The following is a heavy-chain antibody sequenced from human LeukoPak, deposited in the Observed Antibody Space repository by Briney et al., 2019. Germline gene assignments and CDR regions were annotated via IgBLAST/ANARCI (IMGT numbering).Heavy chain of an antibody. D-gene: IGHD2-2*01. CDR3: ARDQGIVVVPAAISGGDAFDI. Sequence: SETLSLTCAVSGYSISSGYYWGWIRQPPGEGLEWIGSIYHSGSTYYNPSLKSRVTISVDTSKNQFSLKLSSVTAADTAVYYCARDQGIVVVPAAISGGDAFDIWGQGTMVTVSS. CDR1: GYSISSGYY. J-gene: IGHJ3*02. CDR2: IYHSGST. V-gene: IGHV4-38-2*02.